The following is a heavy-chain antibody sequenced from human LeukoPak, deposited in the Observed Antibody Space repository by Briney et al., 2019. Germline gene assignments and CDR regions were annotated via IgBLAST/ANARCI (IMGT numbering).Heavy chain of an antibody. CDR2: IKQDGSDK. CDR1: GFSFSNYW. Sequence: GGSLRLSCAASGFSFSNYWMSWVRQAPGKGLGWVAIIKQDGSDKYYVDSLKGRFTISRDNAKNSLYLQMNSLRAEDTAVYYCARLVGAKSLDYWGQGTLVTVSS. CDR3: ARLVGAKSLDY. V-gene: IGHV3-7*01. J-gene: IGHJ4*02. D-gene: IGHD1-26*01.